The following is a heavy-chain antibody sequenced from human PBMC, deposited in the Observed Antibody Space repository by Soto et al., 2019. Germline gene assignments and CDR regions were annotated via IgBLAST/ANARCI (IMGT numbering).Heavy chain of an antibody. D-gene: IGHD3-22*01. Sequence: GESLKISCEGSEYSFADYWISWVRQMPGRGLEWMGRIDPSDSYTNYSPSFQGHVTISADKSISTAYLQWSSLKASDSAMYYCARHGTGRDYYDSSGRGYYGMDVWGQGTTVTVSS. CDR2: IDPSDSYT. J-gene: IGHJ6*02. CDR3: ARHGTGRDYYDSSGRGYYGMDV. CDR1: EYSFADYW. V-gene: IGHV5-10-1*01.